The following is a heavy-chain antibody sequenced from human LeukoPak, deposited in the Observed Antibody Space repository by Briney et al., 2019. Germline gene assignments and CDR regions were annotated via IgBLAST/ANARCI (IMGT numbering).Heavy chain of an antibody. Sequence: SETLSPTCAVSGGSISSSSYYWGWIRQPPGKGLEWIGSIYYSGSTYYNPSLKSRVTISVDTSKNQFSLKLSSVTAADTAVYYCARTLNYYEAYMNVWGKGTTVTVSS. CDR2: IYYSGST. CDR3: ARTLNYYEAYMNV. D-gene: IGHD3-22*01. J-gene: IGHJ6*03. V-gene: IGHV4-39*01. CDR1: GGSISSSSYY.